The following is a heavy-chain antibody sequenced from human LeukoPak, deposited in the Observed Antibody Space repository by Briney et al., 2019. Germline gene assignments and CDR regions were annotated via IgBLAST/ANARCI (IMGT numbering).Heavy chain of an antibody. J-gene: IGHJ4*02. D-gene: IGHD2-2*01. CDR1: GGSINNYY. V-gene: IGHV4-59*12. CDR3: ARDFGAGCSSTSCYGGLYFDY. Sequence: SETLSLTCTVSGGSINNYYWSWIRQPPGKGLEWIGYIYYSGSTYYNPSLKSRVTISVDTSKNQFSLKLSSVTAADTAVYYCARDFGAGCSSTSCYGGLYFDYWGQGTLVTVSS. CDR2: IYYSGST.